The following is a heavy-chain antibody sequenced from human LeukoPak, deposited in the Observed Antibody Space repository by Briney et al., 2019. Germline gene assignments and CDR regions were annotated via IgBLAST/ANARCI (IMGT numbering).Heavy chain of an antibody. CDR3: ARVRGYSYGFDY. CDR2: IKQDGSER. V-gene: IGHV3-7*01. D-gene: IGHD5-18*01. CDR1: GFTFTKYW. J-gene: IGHJ4*02. Sequence: GGSLRVSCAASGFTFTKYWMTWVRQAPGKGLEWVANIKQDGSERNYVDTVKGRFTISRDNAKNSLYLQMNSLRAEDTAVYYCARVRGYSYGFDYWGQGTLVTVSS.